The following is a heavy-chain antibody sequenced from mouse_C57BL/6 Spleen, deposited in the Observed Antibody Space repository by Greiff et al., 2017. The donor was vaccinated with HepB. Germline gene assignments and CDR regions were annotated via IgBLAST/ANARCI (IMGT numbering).Heavy chain of an antibody. D-gene: IGHD1-1*01. V-gene: IGHV5-17*01. CDR3: AKSLYYGPSYWYFDV. J-gene: IGHJ1*03. CDR2: ISSGSSTI. Sequence: EVHLVESGGGLVKPGGSLKLSCAASGFTFSDYGMHWVRQAPEKGLEWVAYISSGSSTIYYADTVKGRFTISRDNAKNTLFLQMTSLRSEDTAMYYCAKSLYYGPSYWYFDVWGTGTTVTVSS. CDR1: GFTFSDYG.